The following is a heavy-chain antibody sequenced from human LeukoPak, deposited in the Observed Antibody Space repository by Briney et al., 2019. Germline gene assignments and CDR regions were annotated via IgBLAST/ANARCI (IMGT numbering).Heavy chain of an antibody. D-gene: IGHD3-3*01. J-gene: IGHJ4*02. V-gene: IGHV3-23*01. Sequence: GGSLRLSCAASGFTFSSYAMSWVRQAPGKGLGWVSAISGSGGSTYYADSVKGRFTISRDNSKNTLYLQMNSLRAEDTAVYYCAKDGFWSGYYNRAFDYWGQGTLVTVSS. CDR1: GFTFSSYA. CDR2: ISGSGGST. CDR3: AKDGFWSGYYNRAFDY.